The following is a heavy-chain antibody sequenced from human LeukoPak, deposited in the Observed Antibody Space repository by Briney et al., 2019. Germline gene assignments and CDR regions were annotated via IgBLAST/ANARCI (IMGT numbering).Heavy chain of an antibody. V-gene: IGHV3-48*03. CDR3: VAYYYDSSGYYRYYFDY. D-gene: IGHD3-22*01. CDR1: GFTFSYYD. Sequence: GGSLRLSCAASGFTFSYYDMNWVRQAPGKGLEWISYISSSGNTIYYTDSVKGRFTISRDNDQNSLYLQMNCLRAEDTAVYYCVAYYYDSSGYYRYYFDYWGQGTLVTVSS. J-gene: IGHJ4*02. CDR2: ISSSGNTI.